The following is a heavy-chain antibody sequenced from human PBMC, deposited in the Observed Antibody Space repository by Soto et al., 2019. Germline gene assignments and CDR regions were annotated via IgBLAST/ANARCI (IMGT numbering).Heavy chain of an antibody. CDR3: ARHSKGGYYYYYYGMDV. J-gene: IGHJ6*02. D-gene: IGHD2-15*01. CDR2: IDPSDSYT. Sequence: PGESLKISCKGSGYSFTSYWISWVRQMPGKGLEWMGRIDPSDSYTNYSPSFQGHVTISADKSISTAYLQWSSLKASDTAMYYCARHSKGGYYYYYYGMDVWGQGTTVTVSS. V-gene: IGHV5-10-1*01. CDR1: GYSFTSYW.